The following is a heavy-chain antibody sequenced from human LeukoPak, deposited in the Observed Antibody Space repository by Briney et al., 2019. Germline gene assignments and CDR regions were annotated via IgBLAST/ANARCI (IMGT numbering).Heavy chain of an antibody. J-gene: IGHJ4*02. CDR1: GGSISSGGYS. D-gene: IGHD3-22*01. V-gene: IGHV4-30-2*01. Sequence: NLSETLSLTCAVPGGSISSGGYSWSWIRQPPGKGLEWVGYIYHSGSTYYNPSLKSRVTISVDRSKNQFSLKLSSVTAADTAVYYCARVTNYYDSSGYYSDYFDYWGQGTLVTVSS. CDR3: ARVTNYYDSSGYYSDYFDY. CDR2: IYHSGST.